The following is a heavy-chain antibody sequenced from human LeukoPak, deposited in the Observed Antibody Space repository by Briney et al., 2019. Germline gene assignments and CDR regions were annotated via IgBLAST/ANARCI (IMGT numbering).Heavy chain of an antibody. V-gene: IGHV4-30-4*08. CDR3: ARGQLEKVGATTLLDY. CDR2: IYYSGST. J-gene: IGHJ4*02. D-gene: IGHD1-26*01. CDR1: GGSISSGDYY. Sequence: PSETLSLTCTVSGGSISSGDYYCSWIRQPPGKGLERIGYIYYSGSTYYNPSLKSRVTISVDTSKNQFSLKLSSVTAADTAVYYCARGQLEKVGATTLLDYWGQGTLVTVSS.